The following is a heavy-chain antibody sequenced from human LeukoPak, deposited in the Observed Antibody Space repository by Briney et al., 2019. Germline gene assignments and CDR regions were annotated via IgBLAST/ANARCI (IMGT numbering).Heavy chain of an antibody. J-gene: IGHJ3*02. V-gene: IGHV5-51*01. CDR3: ARRVVVTATGAFHI. Sequence: GESLKISCKGSGYIFTTYWIAWVRQMPGKGLEWMGIIYPGDSDTRYSPSFQGQVTISADRSISTAYLQWSSLKASDTAIYYCARRVVVTATGAFHIWGQGTMVTVSS. CDR2: IYPGDSDT. D-gene: IGHD2-21*02. CDR1: GYIFTTYW.